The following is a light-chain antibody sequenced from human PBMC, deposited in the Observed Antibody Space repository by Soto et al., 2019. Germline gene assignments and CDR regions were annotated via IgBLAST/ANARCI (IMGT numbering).Light chain of an antibody. Sequence: SYELTQPPSVSVSPGQTASIACSGGKLGDKFACWYQQRPGQSPVLVIYQDDKRPSGIPERFSGSNSGNTATLTISGTQAMDEADYYCQAWDSNTAAYVFGTGTKLTVL. J-gene: IGLJ1*01. CDR3: QAWDSNTAAYV. CDR2: QDD. CDR1: KLGDKF. V-gene: IGLV3-1*01.